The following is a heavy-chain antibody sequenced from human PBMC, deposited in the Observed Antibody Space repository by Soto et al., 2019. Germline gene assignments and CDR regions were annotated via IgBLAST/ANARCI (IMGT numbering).Heavy chain of an antibody. V-gene: IGHV3-9*01. D-gene: IGHD3-22*01. CDR2: ISWNSGSI. CDR1: GFTFDDYA. Sequence: GGSLRLSCAASGFTFDDYAMHWVRQAPGKGLEWVSGISWNSGSIGYADSVKGRFTISRVNAKNSLYLQMNSLRAEDTSLDYCAKDTGSLYYDSSGLDYWGQGTLVTVSS. CDR3: AKDTGSLYYDSSGLDY. J-gene: IGHJ4*02.